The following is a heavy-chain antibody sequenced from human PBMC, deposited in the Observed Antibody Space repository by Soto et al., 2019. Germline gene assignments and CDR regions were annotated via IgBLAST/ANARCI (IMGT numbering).Heavy chain of an antibody. CDR1: GYAFTGYY. Sequence: ASVKVSCKASGYAFTGYYMHWVRQAPGQGLEWMGWINPNSGGTNYAQKFQGWVTMTRDTSISTAYMKLSRLRSDDTAVYYCARTRGVGATVDYYYGMDVWGQGTTVTVSS. CDR3: ARTRGVGATVDYYYGMDV. D-gene: IGHD1-26*01. J-gene: IGHJ6*02. V-gene: IGHV1-2*04. CDR2: INPNSGGT.